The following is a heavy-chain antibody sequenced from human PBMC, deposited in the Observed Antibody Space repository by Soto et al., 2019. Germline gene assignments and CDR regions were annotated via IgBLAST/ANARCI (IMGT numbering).Heavy chain of an antibody. J-gene: IGHJ6*02. Sequence: KPGGSLRLSCVASGFTFSSYSMNWVRQAPGKGLEWVSSISSSSSYIYYADSVKGRFTISRDNAKNSLYLQMNSLRAEDTAVYYCVSSTLDYGGRDYYYYGMDVWGQGTTVTVSS. CDR2: ISSSSSYI. CDR3: VSSTLDYGGRDYYYYGMDV. V-gene: IGHV3-21*01. CDR1: GFTFSSYS. D-gene: IGHD4-17*01.